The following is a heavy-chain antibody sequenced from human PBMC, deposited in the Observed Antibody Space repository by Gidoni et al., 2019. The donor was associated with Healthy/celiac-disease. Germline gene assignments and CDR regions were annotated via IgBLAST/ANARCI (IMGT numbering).Heavy chain of an antibody. J-gene: IGHJ1*01. CDR3: ARRYDSSPGYFQH. CDR1: GYTFTSYD. Sequence: QVQLVQSGAEVKKPGASVQGSCKASGYTFTSYDINWVRQATGQGLEWMGWMNPNSGNTGYAQKFQGRVTMTRNTSISTAYMELSSLRSEDTAVYYCARRYDSSPGYFQHWGQGTLVTVSS. D-gene: IGHD3-22*01. V-gene: IGHV1-8*01. CDR2: MNPNSGNT.